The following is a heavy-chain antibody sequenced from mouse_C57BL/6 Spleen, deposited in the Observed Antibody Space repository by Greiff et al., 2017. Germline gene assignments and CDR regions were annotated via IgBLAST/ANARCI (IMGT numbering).Heavy chain of an antibody. CDR3: ARNAAWFAY. J-gene: IGHJ3*01. V-gene: IGHV1-50*01. CDR1: GYTFTSYW. CDR2: IDPSDSYT. Sequence: QVQLQQPGAELVKPGASVKLSCKASGYTFTSYWMQWVKQRPGQGLEWIGEIDPSDSYTNYNQKFKGKATLTVDTSSSTAYMQLSSLTSEVSAVYYCARNAAWFAYWGQGTLVTVSA.